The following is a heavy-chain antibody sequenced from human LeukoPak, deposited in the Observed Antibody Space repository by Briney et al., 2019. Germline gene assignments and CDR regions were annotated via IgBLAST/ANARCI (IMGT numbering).Heavy chain of an antibody. J-gene: IGHJ4*02. V-gene: IGHV4-59*01. CDR2: IYYSGST. Sequence: SETLSLTCTVSGGSISSYYWSWIRQPPGKGLEWIGYIYYSGSTNYSPSLKSRVTISVDTSRNQFSLKLDSVTAADTAVYYCARGGGYHDSSGFHWGQGTLVTVSS. CDR1: GGSISSYY. CDR3: ARGGGYHDSSGFH. D-gene: IGHD3-22*01.